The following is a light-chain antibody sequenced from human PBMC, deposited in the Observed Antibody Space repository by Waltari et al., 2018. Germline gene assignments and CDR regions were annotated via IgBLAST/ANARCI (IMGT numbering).Light chain of an antibody. CDR1: RNVTNH. CDR3: QVHTKWLWT. Sequence: ETVVTQSPATLSLSPGERGTLSCRASRNVTNHLVWYQQRHGQAPRLLIFGASTRATDIPTRFSGSGSGTEFTLTISSLQSEDFAIYYCQVHTKWLWTFGQGTRVEI. CDR2: GAS. J-gene: IGKJ1*01. V-gene: IGKV3-15*01.